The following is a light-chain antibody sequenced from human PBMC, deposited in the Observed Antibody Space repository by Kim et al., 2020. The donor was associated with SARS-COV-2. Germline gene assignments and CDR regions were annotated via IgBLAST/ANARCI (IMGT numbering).Light chain of an antibody. Sequence: GQSVTISCTGSSSNVGAYNYVSWYQQHPGKAPKLMIFDVNKRPSGVPDRFSGSKSGNTASLTISGLRAEDETDYYCCSYGGYSTFVFGGGTQLTVL. V-gene: IGLV2-11*03. CDR3: CSYGGYSTFV. CDR2: DVN. J-gene: IGLJ3*02. CDR1: SSNVGAYNY.